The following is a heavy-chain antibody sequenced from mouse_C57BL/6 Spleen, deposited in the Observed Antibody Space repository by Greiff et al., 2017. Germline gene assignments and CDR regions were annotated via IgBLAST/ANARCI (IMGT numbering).Heavy chain of an antibody. Sequence: EVKVEESGPGLVKPSQSLSLTCSVTGYSITSGYYWNWIRQFPGNKLEWMGYISYDGSNNYNPSLKNRISITRDTSKNQFFLKLNSVTTEDTATYYCARDPDFDVWGTGTTVTVSS. V-gene: IGHV3-6*01. CDR1: GYSITSGYY. CDR2: ISYDGSN. CDR3: ARDPDFDV. J-gene: IGHJ1*03.